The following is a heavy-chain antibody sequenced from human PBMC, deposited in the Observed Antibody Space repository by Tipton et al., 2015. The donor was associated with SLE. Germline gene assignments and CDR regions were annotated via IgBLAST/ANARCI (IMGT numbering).Heavy chain of an antibody. Sequence: TLSLTCTVSNGSISSYYWSWIRQPPGKGLEWLGYISYGNTKYNPSLRSRLTISVDTSKNQFSLRLRSVTAADTAVYYCAGHPRLSMFEHWGQGTLVTVSS. CDR1: NGSISSYY. J-gene: IGHJ4*02. CDR3: AGHPRLSMFEH. V-gene: IGHV4-59*08. CDR2: ISYGNT.